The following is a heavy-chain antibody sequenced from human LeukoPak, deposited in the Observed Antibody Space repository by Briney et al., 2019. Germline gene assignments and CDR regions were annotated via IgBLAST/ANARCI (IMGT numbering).Heavy chain of an antibody. CDR2: ISGSGGST. J-gene: IGHJ3*01. Sequence: GGSLRLSCAASGFTFSSFAMSWVRQAPGKGLEWVSAISGSGGSTYYADSVKGRFTISRDNSKDTLFLQMNSLRAEDTAIYYCARDIQLSTWGLGTMVTVSS. CDR3: ARDIQLST. D-gene: IGHD5-24*01. V-gene: IGHV3-23*01. CDR1: GFTFSSFA.